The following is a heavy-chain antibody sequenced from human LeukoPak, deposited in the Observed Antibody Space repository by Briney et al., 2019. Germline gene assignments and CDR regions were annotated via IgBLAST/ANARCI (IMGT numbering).Heavy chain of an antibody. CDR2: MNPNSGNT. CDR1: GYTFTSYD. Sequence: ASVKVSCKASGYTFTSYDINWARQATGQGLEWMGWMNPNSGNTGYAQKFQGRVTITRNTSISTAYMELSSLRSEDTAVYYCARGFVAAGFDPWRQGTLVTVSS. J-gene: IGHJ5*02. D-gene: IGHD3-16*02. V-gene: IGHV1-8*03. CDR3: ARGFVAAGFDP.